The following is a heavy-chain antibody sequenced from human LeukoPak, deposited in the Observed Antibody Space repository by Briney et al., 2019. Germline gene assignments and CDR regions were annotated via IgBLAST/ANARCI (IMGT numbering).Heavy chain of an antibody. CDR1: GGSISSGNYY. V-gene: IGHV4-61*02. CDR2: IYSSGST. Sequence: SETLSLTCTVSGGSISSGNYYWSWIRQPAGKGLEWIGRIYSSGSTNYNPSLKSRVTISEDTSKNQFSLKLTSVTAAGTAVYYCAVYSGKFDYWGQGTLVTVSS. D-gene: IGHD1-26*01. CDR3: AVYSGKFDY. J-gene: IGHJ4*02.